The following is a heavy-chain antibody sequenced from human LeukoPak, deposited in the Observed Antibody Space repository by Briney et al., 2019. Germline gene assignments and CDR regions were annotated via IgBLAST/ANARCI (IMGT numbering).Heavy chain of an antibody. CDR1: GFSFSSYT. Sequence: PGGSLRLSCAASGFSFSSYTMHWVRQAPGKGLEYVSAIISHGGSTHYTNSVRGRFTISRDNSKNTLYLQMGSLRAEDMAVYYCARVKMGATVIDYYYYYMDVWGKGTAVTVSS. D-gene: IGHD1-26*01. V-gene: IGHV3-64*01. CDR2: IISHGGST. CDR3: ARVKMGATVIDYYYYYMDV. J-gene: IGHJ6*03.